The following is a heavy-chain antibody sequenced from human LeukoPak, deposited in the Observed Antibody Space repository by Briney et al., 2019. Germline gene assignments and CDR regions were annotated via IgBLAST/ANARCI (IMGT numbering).Heavy chain of an antibody. J-gene: IGHJ6*03. CDR2: IYYSGST. CDR1: GGSISSYY. CDR3: ARGMTYYDFWSGYHTDYYYYYMDV. D-gene: IGHD3-3*01. V-gene: IGHV4-59*01. Sequence: PSETLSLTCTVSGGSISSYYWSWIRQPPGKGLEWIGYIYYSGSTNYNPSLKSRVTISVDTSKNQFSLKLSSVTAADTAAYYCARGMTYYDFWSGYHTDYYYYYMDVWGKGTTVTVSS.